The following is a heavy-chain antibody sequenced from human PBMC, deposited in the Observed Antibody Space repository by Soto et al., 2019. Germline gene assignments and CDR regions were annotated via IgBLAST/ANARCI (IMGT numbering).Heavy chain of an antibody. J-gene: IGHJ1*01. D-gene: IGHD3-22*01. CDR2: ISGNGAET. Sequence: GSLRLSCAASGFPFSSYAMSWVRQAPGKGLEWVSAISGNGAETSYAASVRGRFTISRDNSRDTLYLQMNSLRADDTAVYYCAKVKWLLLGYFQHWGQGTLVTVSS. CDR3: AKVKWLLLGYFQH. V-gene: IGHV3-23*01. CDR1: GFPFSSYA.